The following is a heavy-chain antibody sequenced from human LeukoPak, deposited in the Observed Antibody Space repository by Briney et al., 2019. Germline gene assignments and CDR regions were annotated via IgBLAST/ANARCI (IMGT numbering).Heavy chain of an antibody. V-gene: IGHV1-69*05. Sequence: ASVKVSCKASGGTFSSYAISWMRQAPGQGLEWMGGIIPIFGTANYAQKFQGRVTITTDESTSTAYMELSSLRSEDTAVYYCARTRGYSGCLDYWGQGTLVTVSS. CDR1: GGTFSSYA. CDR3: ARTRGYSGCLDY. D-gene: IGHD5-12*01. J-gene: IGHJ4*02. CDR2: IIPIFGTA.